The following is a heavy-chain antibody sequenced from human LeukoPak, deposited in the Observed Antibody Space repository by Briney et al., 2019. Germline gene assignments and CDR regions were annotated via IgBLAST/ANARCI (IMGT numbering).Heavy chain of an antibody. CDR2: IIPIFGIA. J-gene: IGHJ6*02. CDR1: GGTFSSYA. Sequence: SVKVSCKASGGTFSSYAISWVRQAPGQGLEWMGRIIPIFGIANYAQKFQGRATITADKSTSTAYMELSSLRSEDTAVYYCRCHSSSYYYGMDVWGQGTTVTVSS. CDR3: RCHSSSYYYGMDV. V-gene: IGHV1-69*04. D-gene: IGHD6-13*01.